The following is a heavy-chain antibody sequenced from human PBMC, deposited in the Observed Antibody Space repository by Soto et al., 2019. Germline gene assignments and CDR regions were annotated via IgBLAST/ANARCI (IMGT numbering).Heavy chain of an antibody. D-gene: IGHD6-19*01. CDR3: ARSPERLPGIAVAGTSEPNNNWFDP. Sequence: SETLSLTCAVYGGSFSGYYWSWIRQPPGKGLEWIGEINHSGSTNYNPSLKSRVTISVDTSKNQFSLKLSSVTAADTAVYYCARSPERLPGIAVAGTSEPNNNWFDPWGQGTLVTVSS. CDR1: GGSFSGYY. CDR2: INHSGST. V-gene: IGHV4-34*01. J-gene: IGHJ5*02.